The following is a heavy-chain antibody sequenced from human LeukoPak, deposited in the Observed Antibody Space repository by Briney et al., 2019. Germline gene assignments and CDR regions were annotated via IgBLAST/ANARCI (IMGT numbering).Heavy chain of an antibody. CDR2: IYSSGST. J-gene: IGHJ6*03. CDR1: GGSIRGYY. D-gene: IGHD3-10*01. Sequence: PSETLSLTCNVSGGSIRGYYWSWIRQPPGKGLEWIGYIYSSGSTNYNPSLKSRVTMSVDTSKNQFSLKVNSVTAADTAVYYCARVYDSGSQAYFYYMDVWGKGTTVTISS. V-gene: IGHV4-59*01. CDR3: ARVYDSGSQAYFYYMDV.